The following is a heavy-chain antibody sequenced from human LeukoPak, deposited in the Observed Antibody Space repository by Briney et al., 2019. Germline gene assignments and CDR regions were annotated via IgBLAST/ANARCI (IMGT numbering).Heavy chain of an antibody. CDR3: ARTYGGYSDY. Sequence: GGSLRLSCAASGFTFSDLYMTWIRQAPGKGLEWVSYISYIGNTIYYADSVKGRFTISRDNAKNSLYLQMNSLRAEDTAVYYCARTYGGYSDYWGQGTLVTVSS. D-gene: IGHD2-21*02. CDR1: GFTFSDLY. V-gene: IGHV3-11*01. CDR2: ISYIGNTI. J-gene: IGHJ4*02.